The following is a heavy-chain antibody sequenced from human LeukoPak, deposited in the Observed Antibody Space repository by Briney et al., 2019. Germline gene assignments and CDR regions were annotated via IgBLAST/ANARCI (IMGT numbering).Heavy chain of an antibody. Sequence: SGGSLRLSCAASGFTFSKYAMSWVRQAPGKGLEWVSAISGSDGNTFYANSVKGRFTISRDNSKNTLSLQMNNLRAEDTALYYCAKDSSVPYGITDWGQGTQVTVSS. CDR3: AKDSSVPYGITD. D-gene: IGHD4-17*01. V-gene: IGHV3-23*01. CDR2: ISGSDGNT. J-gene: IGHJ4*02. CDR1: GFTFSKYA.